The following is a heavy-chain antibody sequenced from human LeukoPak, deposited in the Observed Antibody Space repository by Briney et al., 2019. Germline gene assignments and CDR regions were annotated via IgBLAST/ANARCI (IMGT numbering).Heavy chain of an antibody. V-gene: IGHV4-4*07. CDR3: ARDDVDTPPFDY. Sequence: SETLSLTCTVSGASISSYYWSWIRQPAGKGLEWIGRIYVSGTSVYNPSLKSRVSMSVDTSKNQLSLRLRSVTAAVTAVYYCARDDVDTPPFDYLGQGTLVTVSS. J-gene: IGHJ4*02. D-gene: IGHD5-18*01. CDR2: IYVSGTS. CDR1: GASISSYY.